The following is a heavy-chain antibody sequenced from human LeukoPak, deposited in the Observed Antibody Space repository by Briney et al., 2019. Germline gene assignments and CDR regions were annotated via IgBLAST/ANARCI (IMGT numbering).Heavy chain of an antibody. Sequence: PWGSLRLSCAASGFTFRRYWMAWVRQAPGKGLEWVANIKEDGSETYYVDSVKGRFTISRDNAKNSLYLQMNSLRAEDTAVYYCAKLLWFGDSSWFDPWGQGTLVTVSS. CDR1: GFTFRRYW. CDR2: IKEDGSET. J-gene: IGHJ5*02. CDR3: AKLLWFGDSSWFDP. V-gene: IGHV3-7*03. D-gene: IGHD3-10*01.